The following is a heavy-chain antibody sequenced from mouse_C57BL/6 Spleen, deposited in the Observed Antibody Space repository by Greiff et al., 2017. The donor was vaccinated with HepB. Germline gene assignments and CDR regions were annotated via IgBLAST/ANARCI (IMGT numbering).Heavy chain of an antibody. D-gene: IGHD2-5*01. CDR3: ARGGYSNTGFDY. J-gene: IGHJ2*01. V-gene: IGHV1-52*01. CDR2: IDPSDSET. Sequence: VKLQQPGAELVRPGSSVKLSCKASGYTFTSYWMHWVKQRPIQGLEWIGNIDPSDSETHYNQKFKDKATLTVDKSSSTAYMQLSSLTSEDSAVYYCARGGYSNTGFDYWGQGTTLTVSS. CDR1: GYTFTSYW.